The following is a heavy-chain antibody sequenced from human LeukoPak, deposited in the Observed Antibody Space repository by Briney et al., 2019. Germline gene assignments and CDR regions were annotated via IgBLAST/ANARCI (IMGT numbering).Heavy chain of an antibody. J-gene: IGHJ3*02. CDR1: GFTFDDYA. Sequence: GRSLRLSCAASGFTFDDYAIHWVRQAPGKGLEWVSGISWNSGSIGYADSVKGRFTISRDNAKNSLYLQMNSLRAEDTAVYYCARDSDWFGELSDAFDIWGQGTMVTVSS. D-gene: IGHD3-10*01. CDR2: ISWNSGSI. CDR3: ARDSDWFGELSDAFDI. V-gene: IGHV3-9*01.